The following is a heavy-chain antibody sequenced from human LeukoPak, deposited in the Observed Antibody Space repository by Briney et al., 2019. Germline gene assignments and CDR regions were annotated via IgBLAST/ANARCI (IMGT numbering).Heavy chain of an antibody. Sequence: GGSLRLSCAASGFTFSSYAMSWVRQAPGKGLEWVSAISGSGGSTYYADSVKGRFTISRDNSKNTLYLQMNSLRAEDTAVYYCARGRVPAALGNLLWFGELLFDYWGQGTLVTVSS. CDR1: GFTFSSYA. CDR2: ISGSGGST. CDR3: ARGRVPAALGNLLWFGELLFDY. D-gene: IGHD3-10*01. J-gene: IGHJ4*02. V-gene: IGHV3-23*01.